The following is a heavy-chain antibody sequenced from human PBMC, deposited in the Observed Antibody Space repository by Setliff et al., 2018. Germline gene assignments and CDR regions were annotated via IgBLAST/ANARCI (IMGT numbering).Heavy chain of an antibody. CDR3: VPQGPGYGNGWWTNWFDP. D-gene: IGHD6-19*01. CDR2: IHKDGSET. V-gene: IGHV3-7*03. Sequence: GGSLRLSCVASGLIFSNNWMSWVRQAPGKGLEWVTNIHKDGSETIYVDSVKGRFTISRDNAKNSVYLQMNSLRADDTAVYYCVPQGPGYGNGWWTNWFDPWGQGTLVTVSS. J-gene: IGHJ5*02. CDR1: GLIFSNNW.